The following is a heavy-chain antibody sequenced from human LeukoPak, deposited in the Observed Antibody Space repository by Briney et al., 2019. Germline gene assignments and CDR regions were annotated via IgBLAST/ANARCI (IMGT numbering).Heavy chain of an antibody. D-gene: IGHD6-19*01. CDR2: MNPNSGNT. J-gene: IGHJ1*01. Sequence: EASVKASCKASGYTFSSYDINWLRQATRQGLEWMGWMNPNSGNTGYAQKLQGRLNMTRNTSIDTAYMELSSLRSDDTAVYYCARRVGSGWPVQHWGQGTLVTVSS. CDR3: ARRVGSGWPVQH. V-gene: IGHV1-8*01. CDR1: GYTFSSYD.